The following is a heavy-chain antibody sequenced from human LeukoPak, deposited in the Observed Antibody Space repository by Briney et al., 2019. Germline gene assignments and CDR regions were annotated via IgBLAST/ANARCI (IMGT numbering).Heavy chain of an antibody. Sequence: ASVKVSCKASGYTFTSYAMHWVRQAPGQRLEWMGWINAGNSNTKYSQKFQGRVTITRDTSASTAYMELSSLRSEDTAVYYCAREWPDGSGSYYRWGQGTLVTVSS. CDR3: AREWPDGSGSYYR. D-gene: IGHD3-10*01. V-gene: IGHV1-3*01. J-gene: IGHJ4*02. CDR1: GYTFTSYA. CDR2: INAGNSNT.